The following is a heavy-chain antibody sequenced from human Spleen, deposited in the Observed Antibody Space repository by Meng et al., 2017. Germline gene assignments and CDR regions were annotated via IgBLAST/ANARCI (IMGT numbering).Heavy chain of an antibody. CDR2: ISSSGSTI. V-gene: IGHV3-48*03. Sequence: GGSLRLSCAASGFTFSSYEMNWVRQAPGKGLEWVSYISSSGSTIYYADSVKGRFTISRDNAKNSLYLQMNSLRAEDTAVYYCASPYYDFWSGYYKGAFDIWGQGTVVTVSS. D-gene: IGHD3-3*01. CDR3: ASPYYDFWSGYYKGAFDI. CDR1: GFTFSSYE. J-gene: IGHJ3*02.